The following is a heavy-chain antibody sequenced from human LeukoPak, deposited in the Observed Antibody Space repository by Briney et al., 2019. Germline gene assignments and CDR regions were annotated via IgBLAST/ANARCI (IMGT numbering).Heavy chain of an antibody. CDR3: ARRYCSSTSCYGENYFDY. CDR2: IYPGDSDT. D-gene: IGHD2-2*01. V-gene: IGHV5-51*01. Sequence: GESLKISCKGSGYSFTSYWIGWVRQMPGKGLGWMGIIYPGDSDTRYSPSFQGQVTISADKSISTAYLQRSSLKASDTAMYDCARRYCSSTSCYGENYFDYWGQGTLVTVSS. J-gene: IGHJ4*02. CDR1: GYSFTSYW.